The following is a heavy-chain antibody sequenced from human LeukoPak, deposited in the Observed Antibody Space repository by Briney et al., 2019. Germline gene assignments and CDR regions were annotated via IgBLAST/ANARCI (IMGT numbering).Heavy chain of an antibody. CDR1: GFTFSNYA. V-gene: IGHV3-53*01. Sequence: GGSLRLSCAASGFTFSNYAMSWVRQAPGKGLEWVSVIYSGGSTYYADSVKGRFTISRDNSKNTLYLQMNSLRAEDTAVYYCARGPGDSSSPFDYWGQGTLVTVSS. CDR2: IYSGGST. CDR3: ARGPGDSSSPFDY. J-gene: IGHJ4*02. D-gene: IGHD6-6*01.